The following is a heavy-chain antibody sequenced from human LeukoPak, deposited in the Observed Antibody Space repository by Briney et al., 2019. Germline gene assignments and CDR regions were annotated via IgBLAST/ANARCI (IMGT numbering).Heavy chain of an antibody. V-gene: IGHV3-23*01. CDR1: GFTFSSYA. J-gene: IGHJ4*02. CDR2: ISGSGGST. CDR3: AKSSSPYGGNKYYFDY. D-gene: IGHD4-23*01. Sequence: GGSLRLSCAASGFTFSSYAMSWVRQAPGKGLEWVLAISGSGGSTYYADSVKGRFTISRDNSKNTLYLQMNSLRAEDTAVYYCAKSSSPYGGNKYYFDYWGQGTLVTVSS.